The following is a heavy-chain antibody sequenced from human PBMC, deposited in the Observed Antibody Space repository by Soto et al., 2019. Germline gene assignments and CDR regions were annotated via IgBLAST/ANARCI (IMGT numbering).Heavy chain of an antibody. J-gene: IGHJ4*02. CDR3: ETNAGGAYCGGPSYSD. V-gene: IGHV5-51*01. D-gene: IGHD2-21*02. CDR1: GYSFTSYW. CDR2: IYPGDSDT. Sequence: PVGSLKLSFKVAGYSFTSYWVGCVLQMPGKGLECMGIIYPGDSDTRYSPSFQGQVTISADKSISTAYLQWSSLKASDTAMYYSETNAGGAYCGGPSYSDWGQGTLVTVSS.